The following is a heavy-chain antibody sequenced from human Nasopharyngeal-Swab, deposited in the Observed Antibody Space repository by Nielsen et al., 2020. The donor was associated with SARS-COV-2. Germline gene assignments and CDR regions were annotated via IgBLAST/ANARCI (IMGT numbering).Heavy chain of an antibody. CDR2: ISYDGSNK. CDR1: GFTFSSYG. J-gene: IGHJ4*02. Sequence: GESLKISCAASGFTFSSYGMHWVRQAPGKGLEWVAVISYDGSNKYYADSVKGRFTISRDNSKNTLYLQMNSLRAEDTAVYYCAKDTTGFGELSPCYWGQGTLVTVSS. D-gene: IGHD3-10*01. V-gene: IGHV3-30*18. CDR3: AKDTTGFGELSPCY.